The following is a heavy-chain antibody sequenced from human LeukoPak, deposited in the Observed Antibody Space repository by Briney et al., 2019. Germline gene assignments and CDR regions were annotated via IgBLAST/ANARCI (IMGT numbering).Heavy chain of an antibody. V-gene: IGHV3-48*02. CDR1: GFTFSNYE. CDR3: ARAAATVPYYYNGMDV. J-gene: IGHJ6*02. Sequence: GGSLRLSCAASGFTFSNYEMNWVRQAPGKGLEWVSYISSSSSTIYYADSVKGRFTIARDNAKNSLYLQMNSLRDEDTAVYYCARAAATVPYYYNGMDVWGQGTTVTVSS. D-gene: IGHD2-15*01. CDR2: ISSSSSTI.